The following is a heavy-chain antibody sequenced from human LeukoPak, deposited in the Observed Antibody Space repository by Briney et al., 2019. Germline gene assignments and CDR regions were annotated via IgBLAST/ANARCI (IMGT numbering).Heavy chain of an antibody. CDR1: GGSFSGYY. CDR3: AETSGYSSYFQH. CDR2: INHSGST. J-gene: IGHJ1*01. Sequence: SETLPLTCAVYGGSFSGYYWSWIRQPPGKGLEWIGEINHSGSTNYNPSLKSRVTISVDTSKNQFSLKLSSVTAADTAVYYCAETSGYSSYFQHWGQGTLVTVSS. V-gene: IGHV4-34*01. D-gene: IGHD5-18*01.